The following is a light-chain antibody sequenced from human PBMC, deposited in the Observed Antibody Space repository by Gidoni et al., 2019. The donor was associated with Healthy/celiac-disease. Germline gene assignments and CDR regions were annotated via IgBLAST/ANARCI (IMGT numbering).Light chain of an antibody. CDR2: CAS. V-gene: IGKV4-1*01. CDR1: QSVLYSSNNKNY. Sequence: LVITQSPESMAVSPGARATITCKSSQSVLYSSNNKNYLAWYQQKPGQPPKLLLYCASTRESGVPDRFSGSGSGTDVSLTISSLQAEDVAVYYCQQYYSTPYTFGQGTKLEIK. J-gene: IGKJ2*01. CDR3: QQYYSTPYT.